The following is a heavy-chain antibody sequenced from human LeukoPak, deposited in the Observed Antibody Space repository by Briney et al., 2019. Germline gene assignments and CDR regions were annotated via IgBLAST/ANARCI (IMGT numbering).Heavy chain of an antibody. V-gene: IGHV4-4*02. J-gene: IGHJ4*02. Sequence: SGTLSLTCAVSVGSISSSNWWSWVRQPPGKGLEWIGEIYHSGSTNYNPSLKSRVTILVDKSKNQFSLKLSSVTAADTAVYYCASYVAKYYFDYWGQGTLVTVSS. CDR2: IYHSGST. CDR3: ASYVAKYYFDY. CDR1: VGSISSSNW. D-gene: IGHD3-16*01.